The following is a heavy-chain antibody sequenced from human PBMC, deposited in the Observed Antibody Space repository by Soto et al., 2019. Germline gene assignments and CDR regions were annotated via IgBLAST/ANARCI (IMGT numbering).Heavy chain of an antibody. D-gene: IGHD3-10*01. CDR2: IYPGDSDT. J-gene: IGHJ6*02. CDR3: ARRHYYGSGSYYYYYYGMDV. Sequence: PGESLKISSKGSGYSFTSYWIGWVRQMPGKGLEWMGIIYPGDSDTRYSPSFQGQVTISADKSISTAYLQWSSLKASDTAMYYCARRHYYGSGSYYYYYYGMDVWGQGTTVTVSS. V-gene: IGHV5-51*01. CDR1: GYSFTSYW.